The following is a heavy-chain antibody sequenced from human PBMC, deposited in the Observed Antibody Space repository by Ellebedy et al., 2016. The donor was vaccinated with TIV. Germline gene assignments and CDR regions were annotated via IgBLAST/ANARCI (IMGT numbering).Heavy chain of an antibody. V-gene: IGHV1-69*13. CDR1: GGTFRNFG. CDR2: IIPIFRRT. J-gene: IGHJ6*02. Sequence: AASVKVSCKASGGTFRNFGLSWVRQAPGQGLQWVGGIIPIFRRTDYAPTFQDRVTITADETATTAYMELSSLRSEDTAMYYCARDIGDGYFYGMGVWGQGTTVTVSS. D-gene: IGHD1-26*01. CDR3: ARDIGDGYFYGMGV.